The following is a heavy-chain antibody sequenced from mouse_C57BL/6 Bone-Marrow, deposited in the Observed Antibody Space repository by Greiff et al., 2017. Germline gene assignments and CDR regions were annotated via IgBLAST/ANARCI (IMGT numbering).Heavy chain of an antibody. CDR1: GYTFTSYW. V-gene: IGHV1-72*01. J-gene: IGHJ3*01. Sequence: QQSCKASGYTFTSYWMHWVKQRPGRGLAWIGRIDPNSGGTKYNEKFKSKATLTVDKPSSTAYMQLSSLTSEDSAVYYCARYRDGYFAYWGQGTLVTVSA. D-gene: IGHD2-3*01. CDR3: ARYRDGYFAY. CDR2: IDPNSGGT.